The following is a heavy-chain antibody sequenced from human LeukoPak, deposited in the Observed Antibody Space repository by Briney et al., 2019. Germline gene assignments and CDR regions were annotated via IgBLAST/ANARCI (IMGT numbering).Heavy chain of an antibody. Sequence: GGSLRPSCAASGFTFSSYGMHWVRQAPGKGLEWVAVIWYDGSNKFYADSVKGRFTISRDNSKNTLYLQVNSLRAEDTAVYYCAREHSAGWFDPWGQGTLVTVSS. V-gene: IGHV3-33*01. CDR3: AREHSAGWFDP. CDR2: IWYDGSNK. D-gene: IGHD6-13*01. J-gene: IGHJ5*02. CDR1: GFTFSSYG.